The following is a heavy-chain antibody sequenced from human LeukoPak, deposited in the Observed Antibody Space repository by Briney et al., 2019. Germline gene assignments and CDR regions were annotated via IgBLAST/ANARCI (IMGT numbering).Heavy chain of an antibody. V-gene: IGHV3-48*01. CDR1: GFTFSSYS. J-gene: IGHJ4*02. Sequence: PGGSLRLSCAASGFTFSSYSMNWVRQAPGKGLEWVSHISSSSSTIYYADSVKGRFTISRDNAKNSLYLQMNSLRGEDTAVYYCATDFSYCGGDCYSPRSFCDYWGQGTLVTVSS. D-gene: IGHD2-21*02. CDR3: ATDFSYCGGDCYSPRSFCDY. CDR2: ISSSSSTI.